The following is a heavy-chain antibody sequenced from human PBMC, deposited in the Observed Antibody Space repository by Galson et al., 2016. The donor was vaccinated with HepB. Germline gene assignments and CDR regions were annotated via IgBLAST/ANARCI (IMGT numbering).Heavy chain of an antibody. Sequence: SLRLSCAASGFTFDDYTMHWVRQAPGKGLEWVSLINWDAGSTYYADSVKGRFTVSRDNSKNSLYLQMNSLRTEDTALYYCAKNYDSGSYYFYFDYWGQGTLVTVSS. CDR3: AKNYDSGSYYFYFDY. J-gene: IGHJ4*02. CDR1: GFTFDDYT. CDR2: INWDAGST. V-gene: IGHV3-43*01. D-gene: IGHD3-10*01.